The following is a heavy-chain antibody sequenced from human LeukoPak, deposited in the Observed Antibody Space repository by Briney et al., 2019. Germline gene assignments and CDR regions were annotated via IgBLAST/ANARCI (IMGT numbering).Heavy chain of an antibody. V-gene: IGHV2-70*04. J-gene: IGHJ4*02. CDR2: IDWDDDK. D-gene: IGHD3-22*01. CDR1: GFSLNTTGMR. CDR3: ARIAPSYYYDSSAPLDY. Sequence: SGPTLVKPTQTLTLTCTFSGFSLNTTGMRMRRIRQPPGKALEWLARIDWDDDKFYSTSLKPRLTISKDSSRNQVILTMTNMDPVDTATYYCARIAPSYYYDSSAPLDYWGQGTLVTVSS.